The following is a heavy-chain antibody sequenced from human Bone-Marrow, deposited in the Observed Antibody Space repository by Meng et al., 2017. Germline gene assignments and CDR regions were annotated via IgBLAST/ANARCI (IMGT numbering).Heavy chain of an antibody. J-gene: IGHJ3*02. CDR2: IKQDGSEK. CDR1: GFTFSSYW. V-gene: IGHV3-7*01. CDR3: ARVYYYYGSGSYYNWYAFDI. D-gene: IGHD3-10*01. Sequence: GESLKISCAASGFTFSSYWMSWVRQAPGKGLEWVANIKQDGSEKYYVDSVKGRFTISRDNAKNSLYLQMNSLRAEDSAVYYCARVYYYYGSGSYYNWYAFDIWGQGTMVT.